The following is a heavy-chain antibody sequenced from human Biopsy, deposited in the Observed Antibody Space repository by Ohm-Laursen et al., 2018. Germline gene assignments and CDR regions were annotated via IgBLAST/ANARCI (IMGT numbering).Heavy chain of an antibody. CDR3: ARIAAAGWDDY. J-gene: IGHJ4*02. Sequence: ASVKVSCKVSGYKFTSYGMSWVRQAPGQGFELMGRISGYNGNTNYAQKFQGRITMTIDAATSTGYMDLRSLKSDDTAVYYCARIAAAGWDDYWGQGTLVTVSS. CDR2: ISGYNGNT. CDR1: GYKFTSYG. V-gene: IGHV1-18*01. D-gene: IGHD6-25*01.